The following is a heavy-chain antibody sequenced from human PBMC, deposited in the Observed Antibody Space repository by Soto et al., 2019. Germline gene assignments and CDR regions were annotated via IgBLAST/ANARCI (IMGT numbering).Heavy chain of an antibody. Sequence: PGESLKISCKGSGYSFTIYWIGWVRQMPGKGLEWMGIIYPGDSDTRYSPSFQGQVTISADKSISTAYLQWSSLKASDTAMYYCASHYYDSSGSYDAFDIWGQGTMVT. CDR1: GYSFTIYW. J-gene: IGHJ3*02. D-gene: IGHD3-22*01. V-gene: IGHV5-51*01. CDR2: IYPGDSDT. CDR3: ASHYYDSSGSYDAFDI.